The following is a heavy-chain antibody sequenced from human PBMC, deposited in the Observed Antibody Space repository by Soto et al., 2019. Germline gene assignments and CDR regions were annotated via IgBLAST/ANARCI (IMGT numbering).Heavy chain of an antibody. J-gene: IGHJ4*02. CDR1: GDTFSFYT. V-gene: IGHV1-69*02. CDR2: INPIVSMS. D-gene: IGHD3-10*01. Sequence: QVQLVQSGTEVKKPGSSVKVSCKASGDTFSFYTINWVRQAPGLGLEWVGRINPIVSMSNYAQKFQGRVSMTADKSTSTAYIELRSLRSDDTAMYFWAASYGSGYRAFDYWGQGALVIVSS. CDR3: AASYGSGYRAFDY.